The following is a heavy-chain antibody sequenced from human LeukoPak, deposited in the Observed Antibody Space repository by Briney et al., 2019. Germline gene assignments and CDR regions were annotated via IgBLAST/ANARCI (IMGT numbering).Heavy chain of an antibody. Sequence: PGGSLRLSCAASGFTFSSYWMHWVRQAPGKGLEWVAFIRYDGSNKYYADSVKGRFTISRDNSKNTLYLQMNSLRAEDTAVYYCAKTYPEGDYGDAFDIWGQGTMVTVSS. V-gene: IGHV3-30*02. CDR2: IRYDGSNK. J-gene: IGHJ3*02. D-gene: IGHD4-17*01. CDR1: GFTFSSYW. CDR3: AKTYPEGDYGDAFDI.